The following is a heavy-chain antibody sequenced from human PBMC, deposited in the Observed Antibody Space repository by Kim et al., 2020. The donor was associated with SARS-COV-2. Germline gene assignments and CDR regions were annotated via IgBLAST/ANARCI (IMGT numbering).Heavy chain of an antibody. V-gene: IGHV4-31*03. Sequence: SETLSLTCTVSGGSISSGGYYWSWIRQHPGKGLEWIGYIYYSGSTYYNPSLKSRVTISVDTSKNQFSLKLSSVTAADTAVYYCARAGAGRITIFGVVIESFDYWGQRTLVTVSS. CDR3: ARAGAGRITIFGVVIESFDY. D-gene: IGHD3-3*01. CDR1: GGSISSGGYY. CDR2: IYYSGST. J-gene: IGHJ4*02.